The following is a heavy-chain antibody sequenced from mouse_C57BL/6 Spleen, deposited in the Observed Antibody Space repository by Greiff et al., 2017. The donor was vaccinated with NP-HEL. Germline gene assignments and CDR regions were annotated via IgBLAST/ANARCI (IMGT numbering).Heavy chain of an antibody. CDR3: TSIRYYGSSYAMDY. J-gene: IGHJ4*01. V-gene: IGHV6-6*01. CDR2: IRNKANNHAT. Sequence: EVHLVESGGGLVQPGGSMKLSCAASGFTFSDAWMDWVRQSPEKGLEWVAEIRNKANNHATYYAESVKGRFTISTDDSKSSVYLQMNSLRAEDTGIYYCTSIRYYGSSYAMDYWGQGTSVTVSS. CDR1: GFTFSDAW. D-gene: IGHD1-1*01.